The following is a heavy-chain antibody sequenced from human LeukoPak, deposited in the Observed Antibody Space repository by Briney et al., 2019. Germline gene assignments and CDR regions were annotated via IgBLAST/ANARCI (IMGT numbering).Heavy chain of an antibody. D-gene: IGHD3-3*01. V-gene: IGHV3-21*01. CDR3: ARGSRFGVVGRDAFDI. J-gene: IGHJ3*02. Sequence: GGSLRLSCAASGFTFSRYSMNWVRQAPGKGLEWVSSISISSNYIYYADSVKGRFTISRDNAKNSLYLQMNSLRAEDTAVYYCARGSRFGVVGRDAFDIWGQGTMVTVSS. CDR2: ISISSNYI. CDR1: GFTFSRYS.